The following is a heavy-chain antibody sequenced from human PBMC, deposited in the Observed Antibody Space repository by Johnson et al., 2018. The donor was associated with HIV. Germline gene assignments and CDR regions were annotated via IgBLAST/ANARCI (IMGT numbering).Heavy chain of an antibody. CDR3: GRDGDDACDT. Sequence: QVQLVESGGGVVQPGRSLRLSCAASGFTFSSYAMHWVRQAPGKGLEWVAVISYDGSNKYYADSVKGRFTISRDNAKNSLYLQMNSLRAEATAVYYGGRDGDDACDTWGQGTMVTVSS. CDR2: ISYDGSNK. D-gene: IGHD7-27*01. J-gene: IGHJ3*02. CDR1: GFTFSSYA. V-gene: IGHV3-30-3*01.